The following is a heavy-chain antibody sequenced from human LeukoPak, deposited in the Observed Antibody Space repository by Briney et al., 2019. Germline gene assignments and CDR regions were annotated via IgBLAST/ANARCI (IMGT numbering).Heavy chain of an antibody. Sequence: ASVKVSCKASGYTFTGYYMHWVRQAPGQGLEWMGWINPNSGGTNYAQKFQGRVTMTRDTSISTAYMELSRLRSDDTAVYYCARGHSHSGSPIDYWGQGTLVTVPS. V-gene: IGHV1-2*02. D-gene: IGHD1-26*01. CDR1: GYTFTGYY. CDR2: INPNSGGT. J-gene: IGHJ4*02. CDR3: ARGHSHSGSPIDY.